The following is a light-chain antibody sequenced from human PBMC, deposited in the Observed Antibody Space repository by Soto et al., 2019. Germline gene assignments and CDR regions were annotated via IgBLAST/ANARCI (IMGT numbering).Light chain of an antibody. V-gene: IGKV3-15*01. J-gene: IGKJ1*01. CDR3: QQYKNLPRT. Sequence: EIVMTQSPATLSVSPGERATLSCRASQSVSGNLAWYQQKPGQAPRLLIYGASTRATGIPARFSGSWSGTEFTLTISSLQAEDFAVYYCQQYKNLPRTFGQGTKVEIK. CDR1: QSVSGN. CDR2: GAS.